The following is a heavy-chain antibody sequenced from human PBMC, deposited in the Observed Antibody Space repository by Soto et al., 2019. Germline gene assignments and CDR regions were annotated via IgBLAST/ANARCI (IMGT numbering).Heavy chain of an antibody. CDR1: GYTFKSNS. V-gene: IGHV1-3*04. CDR3: ARDPIWTYTWNYARLNYLDP. CDR2: IHTAKGNT. Sequence: GASAEFSCKASGYTFKSNSMSWLHQAQGQTLEWMGWIHTAKGNTKYSQKFGARVTLTRDTAASTAYMELNSLRSDDTAVYYCARDPIWTYTWNYARLNYLDPWGQGTLVTVSS. D-gene: IGHD1-7*01. J-gene: IGHJ5*02.